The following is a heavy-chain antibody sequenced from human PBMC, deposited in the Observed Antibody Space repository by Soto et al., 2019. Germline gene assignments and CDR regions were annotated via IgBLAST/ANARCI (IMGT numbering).Heavy chain of an antibody. CDR1: GGSVSSGSYY. J-gene: IGHJ6*02. Sequence: PSETLCLTCTVSGGSVSSGSYYWSWIRQPPGKGLEWIGYIYYSGSTNYNPSLKSRVTIPVDTSKNQFSLKLSSVTAADTAVYYCARAAYDPNYYYYGMDVWGQGTTVTVSS. D-gene: IGHD2-8*01. CDR2: IYYSGST. CDR3: ARAAYDPNYYYYGMDV. V-gene: IGHV4-61*01.